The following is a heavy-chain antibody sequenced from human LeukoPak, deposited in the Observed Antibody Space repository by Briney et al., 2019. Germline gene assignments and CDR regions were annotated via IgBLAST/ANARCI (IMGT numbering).Heavy chain of an antibody. Sequence: ASVKVSCKASGYTFTSYGICWVRQAPGQGLEWMGWISAYNGNTNYAQKLQGRVTMTTDTSTSTAYMELRSLRSDDTAVYYCARVPPTQYSSSSHPNWFDPWGQGTLVTVSS. J-gene: IGHJ5*02. CDR1: GYTFTSYG. V-gene: IGHV1-18*01. D-gene: IGHD6-6*01. CDR2: ISAYNGNT. CDR3: ARVPPTQYSSSSHPNWFDP.